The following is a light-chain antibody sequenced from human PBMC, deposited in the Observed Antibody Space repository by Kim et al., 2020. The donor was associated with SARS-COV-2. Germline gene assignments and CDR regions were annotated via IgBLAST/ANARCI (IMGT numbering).Light chain of an antibody. Sequence: DIKMTQSPSAMSASVGDRVTITCRASQDISNFVAWFQQKPGKVPKRLIYVPSSLQSGVPGRFTGSGSGTEFTLTISSLQPEDSATYFCLQHNGYPYTFGQGTKLEI. V-gene: IGKV1-17*03. CDR2: VPS. J-gene: IGKJ2*01. CDR3: LQHNGYPYT. CDR1: QDISNF.